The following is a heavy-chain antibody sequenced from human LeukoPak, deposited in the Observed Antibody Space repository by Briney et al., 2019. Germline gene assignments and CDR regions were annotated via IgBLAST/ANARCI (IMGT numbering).Heavy chain of an antibody. CDR1: GFTFSSYW. D-gene: IGHD3-16*01. CDR3: ARIMSSRIDY. J-gene: IGHJ4*02. Sequence: GGSPRLPCAASGFTFSSYWMNWVRQAPGKGLEWVANIKKDGSEEYYVDSVKGRFTISRDNAKNSLYLQMNSLRAEDTAVYYCARIMSSRIDYWGQGTLVTVSS. CDR2: IKKDGSEE. V-gene: IGHV3-7*01.